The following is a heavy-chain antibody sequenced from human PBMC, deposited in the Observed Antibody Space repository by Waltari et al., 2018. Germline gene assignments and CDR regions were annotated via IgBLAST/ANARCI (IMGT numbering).Heavy chain of an antibody. D-gene: IGHD3-10*01. CDR3: ATYGSGSPSGYWLDP. J-gene: IGHJ5*02. V-gene: IGHV4-59*01. CDR2: VYYRGNT. CDR1: VVSISSSY. Sequence: QVQLQESAPGLVKPSETLSLTCTVSVVSISSSYWSWIRQPPEKGLDWIGHVYYRGNTDYKPSLKSRVSMSVDTSKNQFSLKMTSVTAADTAIYYCATYGSGSPSGYWLDPWGPGTLVTVSS.